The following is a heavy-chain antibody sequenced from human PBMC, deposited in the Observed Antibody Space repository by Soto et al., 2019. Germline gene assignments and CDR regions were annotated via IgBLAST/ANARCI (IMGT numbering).Heavy chain of an antibody. V-gene: IGHV3-23*01. CDR3: AKGARRGTATDRYYYYYYGMDV. D-gene: IGHD1-1*01. Sequence: GGSLRLSCAASGFTFSSYAMSWVRQAPGKGLEWVSSISGSGGGTYYADSVKGRFTFSRDNSKNSLYLQMNSLRTEDTALYYCAKGARRGTATDRYYYYYYGMDVWGQGATVTVSS. J-gene: IGHJ6*02. CDR1: GFTFSSYA. CDR2: ISGSGGGT.